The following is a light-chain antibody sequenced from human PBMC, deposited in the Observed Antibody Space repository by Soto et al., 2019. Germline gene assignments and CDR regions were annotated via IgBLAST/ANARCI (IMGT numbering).Light chain of an antibody. CDR3: GTWDGSRPGEV. J-gene: IGLJ2*01. V-gene: IGLV1-51*01. CDR1: SSNIGNNY. Sequence: QSVLTQSPSVSAAPGQKVTISCSGTSSNIGNNYVSWYQQLPGTAPKLLIYYNNKRPSGIPDRFSGSKSGTSGTLDIAGLQTGDEADYYCGTWDGSRPGEVFGGGTKLTVL. CDR2: YNN.